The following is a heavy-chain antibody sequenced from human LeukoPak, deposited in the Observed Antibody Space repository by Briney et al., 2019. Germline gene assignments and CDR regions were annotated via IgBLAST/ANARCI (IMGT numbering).Heavy chain of an antibody. CDR1: GFSFGSYA. J-gene: IGHJ5*02. CDR3: GSGPVGTTVP. CDR2: ISGSGSHA. V-gene: IGHV3-23*01. D-gene: IGHD1-1*01. Sequence: GGSLRLSCAASGFSFGSYAMGWTRQAPGQGLEWVSAISGSGSHANYAESVKGRFTISRDNSKNTLYLEMHSLIAADTAVYYCGSGPVGTTVPWGQGTLVTVSS.